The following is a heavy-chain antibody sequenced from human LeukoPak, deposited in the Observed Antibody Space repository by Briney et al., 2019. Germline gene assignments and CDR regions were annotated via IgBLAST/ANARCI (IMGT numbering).Heavy chain of an antibody. Sequence: PGGSLRLSCAASGFTFSSYAMHWVRQAPGKGLEWVGVISYDGSNKYYADSVKGRFTISRDNSKNTLYLQMNSLRAEDTAVYYCARGSDYYDSSYSDVWGKGTTVTVSS. CDR2: ISYDGSNK. V-gene: IGHV3-30*04. CDR1: GFTFSSYA. D-gene: IGHD3-22*01. J-gene: IGHJ6*04. CDR3: ARGSDYYDSSYSDV.